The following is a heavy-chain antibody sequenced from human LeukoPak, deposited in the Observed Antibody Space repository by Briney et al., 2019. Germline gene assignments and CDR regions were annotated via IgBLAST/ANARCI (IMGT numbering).Heavy chain of an antibody. D-gene: IGHD6-19*01. Sequence: ASVKVSCKASGYTFTSYAMHWVHQAPGQRLEWMGWINAGNGNTKYSQKFQGRVTITRDTSASTAYMELSSLRSEDTAVYYCARDEWEGSGWFFSSHYYYGMDVWGQGTTVTVSS. CDR1: GYTFTSYA. J-gene: IGHJ6*02. CDR3: ARDEWEGSGWFFSSHYYYGMDV. V-gene: IGHV1-3*01. CDR2: INAGNGNT.